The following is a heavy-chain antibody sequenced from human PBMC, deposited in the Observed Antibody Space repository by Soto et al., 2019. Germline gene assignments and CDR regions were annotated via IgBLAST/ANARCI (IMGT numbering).Heavy chain of an antibody. CDR2: ISDGGERT. CDR1: GFTFSDYV. V-gene: IGHV3-23*01. CDR3: ARDLSTDFGLDV. D-gene: IGHD3-3*01. Sequence: EVLLLESGGDSVQPGGSLRLSCIGSGFTFSDYVMSWVRQVPGKGLEWVSSISDGGERTDYRDSVRGRFTISRDNARFTLHLQMNSLRVDDTATYFCARDLSTDFGLDVWGQGTTVTVSS. J-gene: IGHJ6*02.